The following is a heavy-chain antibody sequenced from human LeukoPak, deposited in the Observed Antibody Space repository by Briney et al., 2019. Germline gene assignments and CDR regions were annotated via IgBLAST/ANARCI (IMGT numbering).Heavy chain of an antibody. D-gene: IGHD1-26*01. V-gene: IGHV4-61*01. CDR2: IYYSGST. Sequence: SETLSLTCTVSGYSISSGYFWGWIRQPPGEGLEWIGYIYYSGSTNYNPSLKSRVTISVDTSKNQLSLKLSSVTAADTAVYNCAAGATTFYYMDVWGKGTTVTVSS. J-gene: IGHJ6*03. CDR3: AAGATTFYYMDV. CDR1: GYSISSGYF.